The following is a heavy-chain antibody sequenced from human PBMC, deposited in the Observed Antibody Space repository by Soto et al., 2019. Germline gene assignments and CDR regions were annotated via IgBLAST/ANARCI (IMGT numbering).Heavy chain of an antibody. V-gene: IGHV3-23*01. CDR3: AKVDGITILGVEYNWFDP. J-gene: IGHJ5*02. CDR2: ISGSGGST. D-gene: IGHD3-3*01. CDR1: GFTFSSYA. Sequence: GGSLRLSCAASGFTFSSYAMSWVRQAPGKGLEWVSAISGSGGSTYYADSVKGRFTISRDNSKNTLYLQMNSLRAEDTAVYYCAKVDGITILGVEYNWFDPWGQGTLVTVSS.